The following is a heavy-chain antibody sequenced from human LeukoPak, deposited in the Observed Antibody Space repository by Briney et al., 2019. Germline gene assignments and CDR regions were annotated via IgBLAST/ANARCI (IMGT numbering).Heavy chain of an antibody. CDR3: ARVEGGPHSRAMVDY. Sequence: KALEGTVIRYTISWVRQAPGKGNEWMGRIIPILGIANYAQKFQGRVTITAEKATSTAYMEMSSLREKDTAVYYCARVEGGPHSRAMVDYWGQGTLVTVSS. D-gene: IGHD5-18*01. CDR2: IIPILGIA. V-gene: IGHV1-69*02. CDR1: EGTVIRYT. J-gene: IGHJ4*02.